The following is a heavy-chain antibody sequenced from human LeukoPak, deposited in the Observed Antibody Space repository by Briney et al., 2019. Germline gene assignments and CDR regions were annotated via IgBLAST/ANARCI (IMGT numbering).Heavy chain of an antibody. V-gene: IGHV4-30-2*01. D-gene: IGHD3-10*01. CDR1: GGSISSGGYY. CDR3: ARDSPSVGGVFGHHDAFDI. Sequence: SETLSLTCTVSGGSISSGGYYWSWIRQPPGKGLEWIGYIYHSGSTYYNPSLKSRVTISVDRSKNQFSLKLSSVTAADTAVYYCARDSPSVGGVFGHHDAFDIWGQGTMVTVSS. J-gene: IGHJ3*02. CDR2: IYHSGST.